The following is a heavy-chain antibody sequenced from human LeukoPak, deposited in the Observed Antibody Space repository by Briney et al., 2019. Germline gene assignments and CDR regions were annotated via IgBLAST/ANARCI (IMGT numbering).Heavy chain of an antibody. D-gene: IGHD6-13*01. V-gene: IGHV3-23*01. CDR3: AKGTSSWYSKGYFDY. CDR1: GFTFSSYA. CDR2: ISGSGGST. J-gene: IGHJ4*02. Sequence: GGSLRLPCAASGFTFSSYAMSWVRQAPGKGLEWVSAISGSGGSTYYADSVKGRFTISRDNSKNTLYLQMNSLRAEDTAVYYCAKGTSSWYSKGYFDYWGQGTLVTVSS.